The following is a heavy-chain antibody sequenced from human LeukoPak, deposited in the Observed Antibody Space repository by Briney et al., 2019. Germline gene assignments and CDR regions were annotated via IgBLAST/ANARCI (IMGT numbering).Heavy chain of an antibody. J-gene: IGHJ6*03. CDR1: GGSISSSSYY. CDR2: TYYSGST. V-gene: IGHV4-39*07. Sequence: PSETLSLTCTVSGGSISSSSYYWGWIRPPPGKGLEWVGSTYYSGSTNHDPSHKSRVTISVDKSKNQFSLKLSSVTAADTAVYYCTTRVSSGWHYYYYYMDVWGKGTTVTVSS. D-gene: IGHD6-19*01. CDR3: TTRVSSGWHYYYYYMDV.